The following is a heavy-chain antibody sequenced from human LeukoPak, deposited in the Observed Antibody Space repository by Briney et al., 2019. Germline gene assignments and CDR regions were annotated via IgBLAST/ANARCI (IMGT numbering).Heavy chain of an antibody. Sequence: GGSLRLSCAASGFTFSSYSMNWVRQAPGKGLEWVSSISSSSSYIYYADSVKGRFTISRDNAKNSLYLQMNSLRAEDTAVYYCAIPTRVVAAAGTNNWFDPWGQGTLVTVSS. CDR2: ISSSSSYI. CDR3: AIPTRVVAAAGTNNWFDP. J-gene: IGHJ5*02. D-gene: IGHD6-13*01. CDR1: GFTFSSYS. V-gene: IGHV3-21*01.